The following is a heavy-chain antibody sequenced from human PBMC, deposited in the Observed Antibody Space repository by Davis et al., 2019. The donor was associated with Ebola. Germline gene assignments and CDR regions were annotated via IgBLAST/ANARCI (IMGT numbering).Heavy chain of an antibody. J-gene: IGHJ6*02. V-gene: IGHV3-74*01. CDR1: GFTFSSYW. CDR3: ASGVETGYGFGGYYYAMDV. CDR2: INSDGSST. D-gene: IGHD3-16*01. Sequence: PGGSLRLSCAASGFTFSSYWMHWVRQAPGKGLVWVSRINSDGSSTSYADSVKGRFTISRDNAKNTLYLQMNGLRVDDTAVYYCASGVETGYGFGGYYYAMDVWGQGTTVTVSS.